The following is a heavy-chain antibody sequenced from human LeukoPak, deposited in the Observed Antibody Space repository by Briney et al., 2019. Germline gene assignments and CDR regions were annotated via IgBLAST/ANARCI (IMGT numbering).Heavy chain of an antibody. CDR1: DLTFSDYG. J-gene: IGHJ4*02. CDR3: AKAGYSTSWYYLDF. V-gene: IGHV3-30*02. D-gene: IGHD6-13*01. Sequence: PGGSLRLSCAASDLTFSDYGMHRVRQAPGKGLEWVAFIRFDGGNEIYGDSVKGRFTISRDDSKDTLYLQMNSLSAEDTAVYFCAKAGYSTSWYYLDFWGQGTLVTVSS. CDR2: IRFDGGNE.